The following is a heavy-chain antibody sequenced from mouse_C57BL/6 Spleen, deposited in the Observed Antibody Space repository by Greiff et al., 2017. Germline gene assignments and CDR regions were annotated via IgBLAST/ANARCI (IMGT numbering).Heavy chain of an antibody. CDR1: GYTFTSYW. D-gene: IGHD1-1*01. V-gene: IGHV1-64*01. Sequence: QVQLQQPGAELVKPGASVKLSCKASGYTFTSYWMHWVKQRPGQGLEWIGMIHPNSGSTNYNEKFKSKATLTVDKSSSTAYMQLSSLTSEDSAVYYCARRKDYYGSSYVFDYWVQGTTRPVSS. CDR2: IHPNSGST. CDR3: ARRKDYYGSSYVFDY. J-gene: IGHJ2*01.